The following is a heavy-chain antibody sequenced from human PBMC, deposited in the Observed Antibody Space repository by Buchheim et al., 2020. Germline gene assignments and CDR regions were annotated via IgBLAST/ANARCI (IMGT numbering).Heavy chain of an antibody. D-gene: IGHD1-26*01. CDR2: ISGSGGST. Sequence: EVQLLESGGGLVQPGGSLRLSCAASGFTFSSYAMSWVRQAPGKGLEWVSVISGSGGSTNYADSLKGRFSISRDNSKNTPYLQVSSLRAEDTAVYYCEKSGRSVSSIGLRDYGMDVWGQGTT. CDR3: EKSGRSVSSIGLRDYGMDV. J-gene: IGHJ6*02. V-gene: IGHV3-23*01. CDR1: GFTFSSYA.